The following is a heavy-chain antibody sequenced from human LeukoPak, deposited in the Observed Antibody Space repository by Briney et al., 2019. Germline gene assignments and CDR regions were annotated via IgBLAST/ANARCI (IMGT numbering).Heavy chain of an antibody. D-gene: IGHD6-19*01. CDR1: GGSISGSSYY. Sequence: SETLSLTCTVSGGSISGSSYYWGWIRQPPGKGLEWIGSIYYSGSTYYNPSLKSRVTISVDTSKNQFSLKLSSVTAADTAVYYCARQGTSSGWYFYYFDYWGQGTLVTVSS. V-gene: IGHV4-39*01. CDR3: ARQGTSSGWYFYYFDY. CDR2: IYYSGST. J-gene: IGHJ4*02.